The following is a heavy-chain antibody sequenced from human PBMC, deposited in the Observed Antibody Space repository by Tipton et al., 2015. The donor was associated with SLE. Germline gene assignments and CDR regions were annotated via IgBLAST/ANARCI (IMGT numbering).Heavy chain of an antibody. V-gene: IGHV3-7*03. Sequence: SLRLSCLGSGFIFSDYWRSWVRQAPGRGLEWVANIKQDGSETYYVDSVKGRFTISRDNAKNSVHLQMNSLRAEDSAIYYCAREEPNCGGDCNLEWGQGTLVTVSS. D-gene: IGHD2-21*01. J-gene: IGHJ4*02. CDR1: GFIFSDYW. CDR2: IKQDGSET. CDR3: AREEPNCGGDCNLE.